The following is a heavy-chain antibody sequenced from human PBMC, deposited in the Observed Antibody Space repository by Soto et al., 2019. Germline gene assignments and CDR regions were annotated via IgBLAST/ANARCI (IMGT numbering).Heavy chain of an antibody. V-gene: IGHV4-39*01. CDR3: ATLWFGEGNY. CDR2: IYYSGST. Sequence: QLQLQESGPGLVKPSETLSLTCTVSGGSISSSSYYWGWIRQPPGKGLEWIGSIYYSGSTYYNPSLKSRVAISVDTSKNQFSLKLSSVTAADTAVYYCATLWFGEGNYWGQGTLVTVSS. D-gene: IGHD3-10*01. CDR1: GGSISSSSYY. J-gene: IGHJ4*02.